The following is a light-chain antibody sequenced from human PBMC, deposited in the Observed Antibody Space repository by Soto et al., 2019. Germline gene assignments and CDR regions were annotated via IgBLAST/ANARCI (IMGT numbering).Light chain of an antibody. Sequence: DIQLTQPPSSLSASVGDRVTITSRASQDIGSHLAWYQQKPEKAPKSLIYFASTLQSGVPSRFSASGSGTDFTLTISSLQPEDFATYYCQQFRSFPITFGQGTRLEIK. CDR1: QDIGSH. V-gene: IGKV1D-16*01. CDR2: FAS. J-gene: IGKJ5*01. CDR3: QQFRSFPIT.